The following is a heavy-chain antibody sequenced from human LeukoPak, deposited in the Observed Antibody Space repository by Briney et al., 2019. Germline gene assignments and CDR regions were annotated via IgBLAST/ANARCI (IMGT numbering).Heavy chain of an antibody. CDR2: IIPIFGTA. V-gene: IGHV1-69*05. J-gene: IGHJ4*02. CDR3: ASDPRGRGSCFY. Sequence: SVKASCKASGGTFSSYAISWVRQAPGQGLEWMGGIIPIFGTANYAQKFQGRVTITTDESTSTAYMELSSLRSEDTAVYYCASDPRGRGSCFYWGQGTLVTVSS. CDR1: GGTFSSYA. D-gene: IGHD2-15*01.